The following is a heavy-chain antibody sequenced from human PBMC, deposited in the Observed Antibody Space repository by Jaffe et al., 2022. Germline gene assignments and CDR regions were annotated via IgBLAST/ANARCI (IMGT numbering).Heavy chain of an antibody. CDR3: ARTLRITMVQGLAKG. J-gene: IGHJ4*02. CDR2: ISSSSSTI. D-gene: IGHD3-10*01. Sequence: EVQLVESGGGLVQPGGSLRLSCAASGFTFSSYSMNWVRQAPGKGLEWVSYISSSSSTIYYADSVKGRFTISRDNAKNSLYLQMNSLRAEDTAVYYCARTLRITMVQGLAKGWGQGTLVTVSS. CDR1: GFTFSSYS. V-gene: IGHV3-48*01.